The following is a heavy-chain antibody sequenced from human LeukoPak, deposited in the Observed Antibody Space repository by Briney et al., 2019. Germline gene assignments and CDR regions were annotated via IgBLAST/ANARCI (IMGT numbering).Heavy chain of an antibody. CDR3: ARDNSGYAYAFDI. D-gene: IGHD1-26*01. CDR2: INTNTGNP. J-gene: IGHJ3*02. CDR1: GYTFTSYY. V-gene: IGHV7-4-1*02. Sequence: ASVKVSCKASGYTFTSYYMHWVRQAPGQGLEWMGWINTNTGNPTYAQGFTGRFVFSLDTSVSTAYLQISSLKAEDTAVYYCARDNSGYAYAFDIWGQGTMVTVSS.